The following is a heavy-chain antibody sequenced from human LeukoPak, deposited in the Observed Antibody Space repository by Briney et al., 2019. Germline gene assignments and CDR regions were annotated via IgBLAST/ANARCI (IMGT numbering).Heavy chain of an antibody. CDR3: ARERVVVPAANDYYYYMDV. J-gene: IGHJ6*03. D-gene: IGHD2-2*01. CDR1: GGSFSGYY. Sequence: SETLSLTCAVYGGSFSGYYWSWIRQPPGKGLEWIGEINHSGSTNYNPSLKSRVTISVDTSKNQFSLKLSSVTAADTAVYYCARERVVVPAANDYYYYMDVWGKETTVTVSS. V-gene: IGHV4-34*01. CDR2: INHSGST.